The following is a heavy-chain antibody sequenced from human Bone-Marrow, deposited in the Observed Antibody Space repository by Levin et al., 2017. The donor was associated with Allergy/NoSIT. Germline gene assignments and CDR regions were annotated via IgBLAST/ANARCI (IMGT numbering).Heavy chain of an antibody. CDR2: IWFDGSNK. V-gene: IGHV3-33*01. CDR1: GFTFSSYG. J-gene: IGHJ6*03. Sequence: GESLKISCAASGFTFSSYGMHWVRQAPGKGLEWVAVIWFDGSNKYYADSVKGRFTISRDNPKNTLYLQVNSLRAEDTAVYYCARGAEDGTYYYDYYMDVWGEGTTVTVSS. CDR3: ARGAEDGTYYYDYYMDV. D-gene: IGHD1/OR15-1a*01.